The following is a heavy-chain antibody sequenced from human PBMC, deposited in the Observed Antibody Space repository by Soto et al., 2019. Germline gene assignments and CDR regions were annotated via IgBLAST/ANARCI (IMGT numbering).Heavy chain of an antibody. CDR1: GYTFTSYA. D-gene: IGHD2-15*01. J-gene: IGHJ3*02. CDR3: ARVGYCSGGSCYLSIPDDAFDI. CDR2: INAGNGNT. Sequence: GASVKVSCKASGYTFTSYAMHWVRQAPGQRLEWMGWINAGNGNTKYSQKFQGRVTITRDTSASTAYMELSSLRSEDTAVYYCARVGYCSGGSCYLSIPDDAFDIWGQGTMVTVSS. V-gene: IGHV1-3*01.